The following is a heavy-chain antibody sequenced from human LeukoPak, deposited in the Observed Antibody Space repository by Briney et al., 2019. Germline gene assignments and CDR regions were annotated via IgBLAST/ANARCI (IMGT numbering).Heavy chain of an antibody. CDR2: ISYDGSNK. J-gene: IGHJ5*02. V-gene: IGHV3-30*18. D-gene: IGHD5-18*01. CDR3: AKDRDTAMVPGWFDP. Sequence: GGSLRLSGAASGFTFSSYGMNWFRQAPGKGLEGGAVISYDGSNKYYADSVKGRFTISRDNSKNTLYLQMNSLRAEDTAVFYCAKDRDTAMVPGWFDPWGQGTLVTVSS. CDR1: GFTFSSYG.